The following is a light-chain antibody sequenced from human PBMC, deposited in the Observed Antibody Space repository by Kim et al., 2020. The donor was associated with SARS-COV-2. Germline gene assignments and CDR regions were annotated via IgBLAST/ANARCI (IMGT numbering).Light chain of an antibody. V-gene: IGKV3-20*01. Sequence: TVSLSQGKRASLSCRASQRVSNKHVAWYQQRRGQAPRLLIYGASSRASGIPDRFSGSGSGTDFTLTISRLEPEDFAVYYCQHRWTFGQGTKVDIK. J-gene: IGKJ1*01. CDR1: QRVSNKH. CDR3: QHRWT. CDR2: GAS.